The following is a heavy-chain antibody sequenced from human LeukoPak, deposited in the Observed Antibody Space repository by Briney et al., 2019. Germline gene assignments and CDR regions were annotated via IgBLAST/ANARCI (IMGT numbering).Heavy chain of an antibody. Sequence: GGSLRLSCAASGFTFSNYAILWVRQAPGKGLEWVSAISGSGGSTYYADSVKGRFTISRDNSKNTLYLQMNSLRAEDTAVYYCAKDITIFGVVPRFDPWGQGTLVTVSS. CDR2: ISGSGGST. D-gene: IGHD3-3*01. CDR1: GFTFSNYA. V-gene: IGHV3-23*01. CDR3: AKDITIFGVVPRFDP. J-gene: IGHJ5*02.